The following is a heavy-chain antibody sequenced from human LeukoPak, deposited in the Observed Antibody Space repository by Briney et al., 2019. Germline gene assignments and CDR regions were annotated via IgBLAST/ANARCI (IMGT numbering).Heavy chain of an antibody. CDR3: VGFRATAGLY. J-gene: IGHJ4*02. CDR2: ITSNGGSA. Sequence: GWCLRLSCSASGFTFSSYAMYWVRPAPGKGLEYVSAITSNGGSAYYADSVKGRFTISRDNSRNTLYLQMSSLRADDTAVYYCVGFRATAGLYWGQGTLVTVSS. D-gene: IGHD6-13*01. V-gene: IGHV3-64D*06. CDR1: GFTFSSYA.